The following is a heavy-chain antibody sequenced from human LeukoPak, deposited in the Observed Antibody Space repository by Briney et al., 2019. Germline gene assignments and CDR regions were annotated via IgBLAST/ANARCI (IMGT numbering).Heavy chain of an antibody. Sequence: GGSLRLSCAASGFTFSSYAMSWVRQAPGKGLEWVSAISGSGGSTYYADSVKGRFTIPRDNSKNTLYLQMNSLRAEDTAVYYCANQYSSSWSYFDYWGQGTLVTVSS. CDR1: GFTFSSYA. J-gene: IGHJ4*02. CDR3: ANQYSSSWSYFDY. CDR2: ISGSGGST. D-gene: IGHD6-13*01. V-gene: IGHV3-23*01.